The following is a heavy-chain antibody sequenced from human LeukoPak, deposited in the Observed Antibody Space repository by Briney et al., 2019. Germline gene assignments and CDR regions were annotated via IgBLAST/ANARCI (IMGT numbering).Heavy chain of an antibody. CDR2: IYHTGNT. J-gene: IGHJ4*02. D-gene: IGHD1-20*01. Sequence: SETLSLTCVVSAYFITSGQYWGWIRHSPGKGLEWLGSIYHTGNTYYNPSLKSRLTISVDTSKNEFSLNLRPVTAADTAVYYCARGGDFNWTPFGYWGQGTLVTVSS. CDR1: AYFITSGQY. CDR3: ARGGDFNWTPFGY. V-gene: IGHV4-38-2*01.